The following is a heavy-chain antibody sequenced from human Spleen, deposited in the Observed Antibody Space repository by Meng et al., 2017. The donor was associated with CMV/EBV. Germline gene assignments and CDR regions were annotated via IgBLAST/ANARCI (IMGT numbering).Heavy chain of an antibody. Sequence: SSKSSGGTFSSYATSWVRQAPGQGLEWMAGIIPILNTPHYAQKFQDRVSITADKSTNTVYMELSSLRFEDTAVYYCTTGPQWLGNYWGQGALVTVSS. V-gene: IGHV1-69*06. CDR3: TTGPQWLGNY. CDR2: IIPILNTP. D-gene: IGHD6-19*01. CDR1: GGTFSSYA. J-gene: IGHJ4*02.